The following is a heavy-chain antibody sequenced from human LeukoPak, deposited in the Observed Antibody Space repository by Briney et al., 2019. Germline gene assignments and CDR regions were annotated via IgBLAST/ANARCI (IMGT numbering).Heavy chain of an antibody. CDR1: GGSISSSSYY. D-gene: IGHD6-6*01. Sequence: SETLSLTCTVSGGSISSSSYYWGWIRQPPGKGLEWIGNIYYSGSTYYNPSLKSRVTISVDTSKNQFSLKLSSVTAADTAVYYCARREYSSSSPYFDYWGQGTLATVSS. J-gene: IGHJ4*02. CDR3: ARREYSSSSPYFDY. CDR2: IYYSGST. V-gene: IGHV4-39*01.